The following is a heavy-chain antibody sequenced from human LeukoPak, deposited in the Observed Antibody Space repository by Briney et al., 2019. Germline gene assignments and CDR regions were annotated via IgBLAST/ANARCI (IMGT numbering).Heavy chain of an antibody. CDR1: GGSISSSSYY. CDR2: IYYSGST. CDR3: ARARGLLRFDY. J-gene: IGHJ4*02. V-gene: IGHV4-39*07. D-gene: IGHD6-19*01. Sequence: PSETLSLTCTVSGGSISSSSYYWGWIRQPPGKGLEWIGSIYYSGSTYYNPSLKSRVTISVDTSKNQFSLKLSSVTAADTAVYYCARARGLLRFDYWGQGTLVTVSS.